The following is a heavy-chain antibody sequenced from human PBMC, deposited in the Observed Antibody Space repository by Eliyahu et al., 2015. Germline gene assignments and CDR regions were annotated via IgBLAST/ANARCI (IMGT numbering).Heavy chain of an antibody. D-gene: IGHD3-3*01. CDR2: ITSDGSNT. V-gene: IGHV3-74*03. J-gene: IGHJ4*02. CDR3: AREESGNYDY. CDR1: EFIFSNYW. Sequence: EVQLVESGXVLVQPXGSLRLXCAASEFIFSNYWMHWVRQAPGKGLVWVSRITSDGSNTTYADSVKDRFTISRDNAKNTLYLQMNSLRAEDTAVYYCAREESGNYDYWGQGTLVTVSS.